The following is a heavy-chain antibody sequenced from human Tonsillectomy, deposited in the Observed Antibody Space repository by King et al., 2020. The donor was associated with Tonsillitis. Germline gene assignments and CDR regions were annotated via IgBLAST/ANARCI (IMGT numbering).Heavy chain of an antibody. CDR1: GDSVSSNSAA. V-gene: IGHV6-1*01. Sequence: VQLQQSGPGLVKPSQTLSLTCAISGDSVSSNSAAWNWLRQSPSRGLEWLGRTYYRSKWYYDYAVSVKSRLTINPDTSKNHFSLQLNSVTPEDTAVYYCAREVLDNSGWNDYWGQGTLVTVSS. CDR3: AREVLDNSGWNDY. J-gene: IGHJ4*02. D-gene: IGHD6-25*01. CDR2: TYYRSKWYY.